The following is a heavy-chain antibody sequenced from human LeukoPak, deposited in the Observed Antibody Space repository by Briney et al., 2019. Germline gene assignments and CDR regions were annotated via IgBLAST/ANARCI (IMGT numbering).Heavy chain of an antibody. J-gene: IGHJ5*02. CDR3: AKDPYGSGMNWFDP. D-gene: IGHD3-10*01. CDR2: ISYDGSNK. Sequence: PGRPLRLSCAASSFTFSSYGMHGVRQAPGKGLEWVAFISYDGSNKYYANPVKGRFTIPRDNSNNTLYLQLNSLRAEDTAVYYCAKDPYGSGMNWFDPWGQGTLVIVSS. V-gene: IGHV3-30*18. CDR1: SFTFSSYG.